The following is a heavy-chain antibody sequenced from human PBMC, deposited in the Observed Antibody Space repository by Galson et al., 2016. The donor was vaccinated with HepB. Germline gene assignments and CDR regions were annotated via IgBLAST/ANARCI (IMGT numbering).Heavy chain of an antibody. Sequence: SLRLSCAASGLTFSNYPMNWVRQAPGKGLEWVSTISVGGGDTYYADSLRGRFTISRDNSKNTLFLRMSSVGVEDTAVYFCAKSGFFGEVDKWGQGTGVVVSS. CDR2: ISVGGGDT. D-gene: IGHD3-10*01. V-gene: IGHV3-23*01. CDR1: GLTFSNYP. CDR3: AKSGFFGEVDK. J-gene: IGHJ4*02.